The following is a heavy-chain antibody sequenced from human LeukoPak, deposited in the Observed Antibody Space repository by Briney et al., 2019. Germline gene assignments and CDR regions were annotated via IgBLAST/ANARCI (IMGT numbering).Heavy chain of an antibody. Sequence: HPGGSLRLSCAASGFTFSSYGVHWVRQAPGKGLEWVAVISYDGSIKYYADSVKGRFTISRDNSKNTLYLQMNSLRAEDTAVYYCARVSVGSSSGLLAGVDYWGQGTLVTVSS. CDR2: ISYDGSIK. V-gene: IGHV3-30*03. CDR3: ARVSVGSSSGLLAGVDY. D-gene: IGHD6-6*01. J-gene: IGHJ4*02. CDR1: GFTFSSYG.